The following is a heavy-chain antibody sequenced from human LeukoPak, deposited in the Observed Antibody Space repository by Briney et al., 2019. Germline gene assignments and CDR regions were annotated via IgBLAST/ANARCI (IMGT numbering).Heavy chain of an antibody. CDR1: GGSISSYY. V-gene: IGHV4-59*08. J-gene: IGHJ4*02. Sequence: SETLSLTCTVSGGSISSYYWSWIRQPPGKGLEWIGYIYYSGSTNYNPSFKSRVTISVDTSKHQFSLKLSSVTAADTAVYYCARVGSYHGLDYWGQGTLVTVSS. CDR2: IYYSGST. D-gene: IGHD1-26*01. CDR3: ARVGSYHGLDY.